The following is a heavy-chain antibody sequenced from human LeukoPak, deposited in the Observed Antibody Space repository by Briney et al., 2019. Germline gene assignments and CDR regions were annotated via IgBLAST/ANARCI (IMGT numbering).Heavy chain of an antibody. J-gene: IGHJ4*02. CDR1: GSTFTNYW. CDR3: ARDGDSLDS. V-gene: IGHV3-7*01. D-gene: IGHD7-27*01. CDR2: IKEDGSRK. Sequence: GGSLRLSCAASGSTFTNYWMSWVRQAPGKGLEWVANIKEDGSRKYHVDSVKGRFTISRDDAKNSLFLQMDSLRAEDTAVYYCARDGDSLDSWGQGTLVTVSS.